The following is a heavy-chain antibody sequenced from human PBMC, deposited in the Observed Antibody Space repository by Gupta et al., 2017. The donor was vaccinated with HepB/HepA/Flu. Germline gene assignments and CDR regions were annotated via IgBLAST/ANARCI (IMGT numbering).Heavy chain of an antibody. CDR2: INHSGST. V-gene: IGHV4-34*01. CDR3: ARGRPYCSSTSCYERHWFDP. D-gene: IGHD2-2*01. J-gene: IGHJ5*02. CDR1: GGSFSGYY. Sequence: QVQLQQWGAGLLKPSETLSLTCAVYGGSFSGYYWSWLRQPPGKGLEWIGEINHSGSTNYNPSLKSRVTISVDTSKNQFSLKLSSVTAADTAVYYCARGRPYCSSTSCYERHWFDPWGQGTLVTVSS.